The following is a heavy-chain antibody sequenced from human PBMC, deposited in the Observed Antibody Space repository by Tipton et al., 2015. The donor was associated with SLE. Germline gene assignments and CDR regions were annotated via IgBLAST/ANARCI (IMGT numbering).Heavy chain of an antibody. CDR1: GFTFSDYY. D-gene: IGHD6-13*01. CDR3: ARDLAAKPNAFDI. J-gene: IGHJ3*02. CDR2: ISSSSSYT. Sequence: SLRLSCAASGFTFSDYYMSWIRQAPGKGLEWVSYISSSSSYTNYADSVKGRFTISRDNAKNSLYLQMNSLRAEDTAVYYCARDLAAKPNAFDIWGQGTMVTVSS. V-gene: IGHV3-11*06.